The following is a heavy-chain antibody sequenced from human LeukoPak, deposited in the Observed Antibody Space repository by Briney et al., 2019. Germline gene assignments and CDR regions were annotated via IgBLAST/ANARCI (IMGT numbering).Heavy chain of an antibody. D-gene: IGHD3-3*01. J-gene: IGHJ5*02. Sequence: PSETLSLTCTVSGGSMSSYYWSWIRQPPGKGLEWIGYIYYSGTTKYNPSLKSRLTMSVDTSEDQFSLRLSSVTAADTAVYYCARGSIFGVPINWFDPWGQGTLVTVSS. V-gene: IGHV4-59*01. CDR1: GGSMSSYY. CDR3: ARGSIFGVPINWFDP. CDR2: IYYSGTT.